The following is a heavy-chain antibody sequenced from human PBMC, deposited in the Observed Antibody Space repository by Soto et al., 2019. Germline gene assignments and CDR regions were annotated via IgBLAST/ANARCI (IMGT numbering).Heavy chain of an antibody. J-gene: IGHJ4*02. V-gene: IGHV3-21*01. CDR3: AIDPGYDYIWGSYRPDYFDY. Sequence: GGSLRLSCAASGFTFSSYSMNWVRQAPGKGLEWVSSISSSSSYIYYADSVKGRFTISRDNAKNSLYLQMNSLRAEDTAVYYCAIDPGYDYIWGSYRPDYFDYWGQGTLVTVSS. D-gene: IGHD3-16*02. CDR2: ISSSSSYI. CDR1: GFTFSSYS.